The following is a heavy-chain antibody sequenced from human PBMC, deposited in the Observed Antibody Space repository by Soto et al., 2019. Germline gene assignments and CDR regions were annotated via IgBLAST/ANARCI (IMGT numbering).Heavy chain of an antibody. CDR3: ARDRENPESRYYYYFGMDV. CDR1: GYTFTSYG. Sequence: QVQLVQSGAEVKKPGASVKVSCKASGYTFTSYGISWVRQAPGQGLEWMGWISAYNGNTNYAQKLQGRVTMTTDTSTSTAYMELESPRSDDTAVYYCARDRENPESRYYYYFGMDVWGQGTTVTVSS. J-gene: IGHJ6*02. CDR2: ISAYNGNT. V-gene: IGHV1-18*01.